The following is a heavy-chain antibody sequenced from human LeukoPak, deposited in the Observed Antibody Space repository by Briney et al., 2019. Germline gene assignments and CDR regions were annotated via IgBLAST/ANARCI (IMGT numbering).Heavy chain of an antibody. CDR2: IYSENT. J-gene: IGHJ4*02. CDR3: PTRAGAYSHPYDY. D-gene: IGHD4-23*01. V-gene: IGHV3-53*01. CDR1: VFTFSNYA. Sequence: TGGSLRLSCACSVFTFSNYARSWGRQGPGKGREWGSFIYSENTHYSDSGKGRFTISRDNSKNTRYLQINSRRAEDTALEYCPTRAGAYSHPYDYWGPGTLVSVSS.